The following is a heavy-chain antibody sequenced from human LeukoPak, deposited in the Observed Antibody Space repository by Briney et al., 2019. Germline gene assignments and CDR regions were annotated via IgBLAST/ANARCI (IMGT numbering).Heavy chain of an antibody. V-gene: IGHV3-15*01. Sequence: PGGSLRLSCAASGFTFRSYAMSWVRQAPGKGLEWVGRIKSKTDGGTTDYAAPVKGRFTISRDDSKNTLYLQMNSLKTEDTAVYYCTTDLVVPAHVGFDPWGQGTLVTVSS. D-gene: IGHD2-2*01. J-gene: IGHJ5*02. CDR2: IKSKTDGGTT. CDR1: GFTFRSYA. CDR3: TTDLVVPAHVGFDP.